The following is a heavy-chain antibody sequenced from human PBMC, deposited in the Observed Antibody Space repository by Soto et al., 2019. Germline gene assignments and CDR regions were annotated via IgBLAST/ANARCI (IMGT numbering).Heavy chain of an antibody. J-gene: IGHJ4*02. D-gene: IGHD4-17*01. CDR1: GGSFSGYY. V-gene: IGHV4-34*01. Sequence: SETLSLTCAVYGGSFSGYYWSWIRQPPGKGLEWIGEINHSGSTNYNPSLKSRVTISVDTSKNQFSLKLSSVTAADTAVYYCARTGRLRAYFDYWGQGTLVTVSS. CDR3: ARTGRLRAYFDY. CDR2: INHSGST.